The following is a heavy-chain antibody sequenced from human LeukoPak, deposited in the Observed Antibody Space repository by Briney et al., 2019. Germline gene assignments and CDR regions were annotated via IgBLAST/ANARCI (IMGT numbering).Heavy chain of an antibody. CDR2: MFYSGST. Sequence: PSETLSLTCTVSGDSITGRSYYWGGIRQPPGKGLEWIGSMFYSGSTYSNPSLKSRVTISVDTSKNQYSLKLSSVTAADTAVYYCARHYYDSTGYYYFDYWGQGTLVTVSS. V-gene: IGHV4-39*01. D-gene: IGHD3-22*01. CDR3: ARHYYDSTGYYYFDY. CDR1: GDSITGRSYY. J-gene: IGHJ4*02.